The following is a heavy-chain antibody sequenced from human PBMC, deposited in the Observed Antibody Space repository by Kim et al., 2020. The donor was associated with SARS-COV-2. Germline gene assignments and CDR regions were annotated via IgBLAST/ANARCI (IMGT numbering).Heavy chain of an antibody. CDR1: GFTFSSYA. J-gene: IGHJ6*02. CDR3: AKDRGFKYYYGSGSYYNPLSYGMDV. D-gene: IGHD3-10*01. Sequence: GGSLRLSCAASGFTFSSYAMSWVRQAPGKGLEWVSAISGSGGSTYYADSVKGRFTISRDNSKNTLYLQMNSLRAEDTAVYYCAKDRGFKYYYGSGSYYNPLSYGMDVWGQGTTVTVSS. CDR2: ISGSGGST. V-gene: IGHV3-23*01.